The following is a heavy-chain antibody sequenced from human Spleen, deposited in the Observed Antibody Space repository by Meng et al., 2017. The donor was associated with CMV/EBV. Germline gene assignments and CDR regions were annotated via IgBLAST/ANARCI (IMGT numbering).Heavy chain of an antibody. V-gene: IGHV3-15*04. J-gene: IGHJ6*02. Sequence: GGSLRLSCTVSGFTVNIAWMSWVRQAPGKGLEWVGHIESQRDGGATDYAAPVKGRFTISRDDSKKMLYLQMNSLKIEDTALYYCTAYYGLGSFFRFYGMDVWGQGTTVTVSS. CDR1: GFTVNIAW. CDR2: IESQRDGGAT. CDR3: TAYYGLGSFFRFYGMDV. D-gene: IGHD3-10*01.